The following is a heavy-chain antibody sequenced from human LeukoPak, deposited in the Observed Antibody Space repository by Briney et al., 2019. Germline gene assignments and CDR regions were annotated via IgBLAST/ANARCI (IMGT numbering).Heavy chain of an antibody. CDR1: GGSFSGYY. CDR2: INHSGST. V-gene: IGHV4-34*01. D-gene: IGHD2-21*02. CDR3: ARAGRGVTAINY. J-gene: IGHJ4*02. Sequence: SETLSLTCAVYGGSFSGYYWSWTRQPPGKGLEWIGEINHSGSTNYNPSLKSRVTISVDTSKNQFSLKLSSVTAADTAVYYCARAGRGVTAINYWGQGTLVTVSS.